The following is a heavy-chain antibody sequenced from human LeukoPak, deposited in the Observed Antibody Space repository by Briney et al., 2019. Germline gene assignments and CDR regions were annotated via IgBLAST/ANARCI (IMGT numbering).Heavy chain of an antibody. CDR1: GGTFSSYA. J-gene: IGHJ4*02. CDR3: ARDYRDVLLWFGELSK. V-gene: IGHV1-69*13. Sequence: SVKVSCKASGGTFSSYAISWVRQAPGQGLEWMGGIIPIFGTANYAQKFQGRVTITADESTSTAYMELRSLRSDDTAVYYCARDYRDVLLWFGELSKWGQGTLVTVSS. D-gene: IGHD3-10*01. CDR2: IIPIFGTA.